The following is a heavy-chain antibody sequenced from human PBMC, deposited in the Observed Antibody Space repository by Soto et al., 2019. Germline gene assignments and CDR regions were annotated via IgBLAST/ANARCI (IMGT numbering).Heavy chain of an antibody. D-gene: IGHD3-10*01. J-gene: IGHJ4*02. CDR1: GGSFTSYA. V-gene: IGHV1-69*13. Sequence: SVKVSCKASGGSFTSYAISWVRQAPGQGLEWVGTVLPVLGTTNYAQKFQGRVTITADESTSTAYMELRSLRSEDTAIYYCARDRARRGFDYWGQGTLVTVPS. CDR3: ARDRARRGFDY. CDR2: VLPVLGTT.